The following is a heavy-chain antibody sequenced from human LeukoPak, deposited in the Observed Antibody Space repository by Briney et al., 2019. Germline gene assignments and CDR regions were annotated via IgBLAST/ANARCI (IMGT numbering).Heavy chain of an antibody. V-gene: IGHV3-48*03. CDR2: VSRSGTIK. Sequence: GGSLRLSCEASEFNFRSYEMNWVRQAPGKGLEWASHVSRSGTIKYYADSVKGRFTISRDNAKDSLSLQMNSLRVEDTGVYYCARAVVGVYCSGADCLNFYYYYMDVWGKGTTVTVS. J-gene: IGHJ6*03. CDR1: EFNFRSYE. CDR3: ARAVVGVYCSGADCLNFYYYYMDV. D-gene: IGHD2-15*01.